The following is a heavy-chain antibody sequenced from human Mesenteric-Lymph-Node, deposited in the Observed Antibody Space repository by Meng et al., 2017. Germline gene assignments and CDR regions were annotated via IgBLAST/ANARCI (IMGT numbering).Heavy chain of an antibody. D-gene: IGHD5-24*01. V-gene: IGHV4-31*03. Sequence: QLARQESRPGLVKPSQSLALNCTVSVGSINNADFYWTWIRQRPGKGLEWIGYVFHTGHTYYNPSLEGRLSMSIDTSDNQFFLRLNSVTGADTAVYFCARFPRITYKWHFDLWGRGTLVTVSS. CDR3: ARFPRITYKWHFDL. CDR1: VGSINNADFY. J-gene: IGHJ2*01. CDR2: VFHTGHT.